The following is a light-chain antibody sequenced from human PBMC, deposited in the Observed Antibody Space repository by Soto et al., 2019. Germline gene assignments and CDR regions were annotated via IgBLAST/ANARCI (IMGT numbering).Light chain of an antibody. CDR3: MPSLHLPWT. CDR2: AAS. V-gene: IGKV1D-8*03. J-gene: IGKJ1*01. Sequence: VIWMTQSPSLLSASTGDGVTISCRMSQGISSYLAWYQQKPGKAGELLIYAASTLQSGVTSRFSGSGSGTDFTLRISRVETEDVGVYYCMPSLHLPWTFGQGTQVDIK. CDR1: QGISSY.